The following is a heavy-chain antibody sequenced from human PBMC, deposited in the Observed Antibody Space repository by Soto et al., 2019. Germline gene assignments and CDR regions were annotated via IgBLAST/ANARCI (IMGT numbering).Heavy chain of an antibody. CDR2: VNHSGST. D-gene: IGHD3-10*01. CDR1: GGSFSGYY. CDR3: ARGAPVLLWFGELQSRLQNWFDP. V-gene: IGHV4-34*01. J-gene: IGHJ5*02. Sequence: QVQLQQWGAGLLKPSETLSLTCAVYGGSFSGYYWSWIREPPGKGLEWIGEVNHSGSTNYNPSLKSQVATSIDTFKNQCSQKLSSVTAADTAVYYCARGAPVLLWFGELQSRLQNWFDPWGQGTLVTVSS.